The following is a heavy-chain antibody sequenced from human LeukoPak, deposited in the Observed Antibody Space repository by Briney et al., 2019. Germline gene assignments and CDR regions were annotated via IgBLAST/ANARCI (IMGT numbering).Heavy chain of an antibody. D-gene: IGHD1/OR15-1a*01. Sequence: PSETLSLTCTVSGGSISSYYWSWIRQPAGKGLEWIGRIYTSGSTNYNPSLKSRVSISLDTSKNQFSLRLNSVTAAETAVYYCASQLGGTTFHWGQGTLVTVSS. CDR3: ASQLGGTTFH. V-gene: IGHV4-4*07. CDR1: GGSISSYY. CDR2: IYTSGST. J-gene: IGHJ4*02.